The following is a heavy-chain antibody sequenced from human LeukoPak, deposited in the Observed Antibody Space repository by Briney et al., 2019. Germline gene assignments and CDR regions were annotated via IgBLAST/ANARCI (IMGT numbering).Heavy chain of an antibody. CDR1: GFTFDDYG. D-gene: IGHD4-17*01. Sequence: PGGSLRLSCAASGFTFDDYGMSWVRQAPGKGLEWVSGINWNGGSTGYADSVKGRFTISRDNAKNSLYLQMNSLRAEDTALYYCARDTPDDYGVRNYMDVWGKGTTVTVSS. J-gene: IGHJ6*03. CDR2: INWNGGST. V-gene: IGHV3-20*04. CDR3: ARDTPDDYGVRNYMDV.